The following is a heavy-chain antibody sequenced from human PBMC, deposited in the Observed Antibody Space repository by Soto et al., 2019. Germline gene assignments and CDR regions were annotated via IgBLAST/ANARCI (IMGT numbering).Heavy chain of an antibody. CDR2: INPSGGST. J-gene: IGHJ6*02. Sequence: GAPVKLSCKASGYTFISYYMQWGRQAPVQGLEWMGIINPSGGSTSYAQKFQGRVTMTRDRSTSTVYMELSSLRSEDTAVYYCARAHYDFWSGYYTAYYYGLDCWAQGTTVTVSS. CDR1: GYTFISYY. CDR3: ARAHYDFWSGYYTAYYYGLDC. V-gene: IGHV1-46*01. D-gene: IGHD3-3*01.